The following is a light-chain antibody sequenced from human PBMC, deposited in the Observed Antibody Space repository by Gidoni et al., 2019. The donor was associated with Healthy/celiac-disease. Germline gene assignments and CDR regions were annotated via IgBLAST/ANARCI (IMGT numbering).Light chain of an antibody. Sequence: DIQLTQSPSFLSASVGDRVTITCRASQGISSYLAWYQQKPGKAPKLLIYAASTLQSGVPSRFSGSGSGTEFTLTISSLQPEDFATYYCQQLNSYPRGFTFGPGTKEDIK. CDR2: AAS. J-gene: IGKJ3*01. CDR1: QGISSY. CDR3: QQLNSYPRGFT. V-gene: IGKV1-9*01.